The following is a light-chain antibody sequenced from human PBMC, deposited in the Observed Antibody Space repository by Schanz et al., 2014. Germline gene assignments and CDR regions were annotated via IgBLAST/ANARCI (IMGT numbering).Light chain of an antibody. V-gene: IGKV1-5*03. CDR3: LQDYIYPRT. CDR2: KAS. CDR1: QSISNW. J-gene: IGKJ1*01. Sequence: DIQMTQSPSTLSASVGDRVTITCRASQSISNWLAWYQQKPGKAPKVLIYKASNLETGVPSRFSGSGSGTDFTLTISSLQPEDYATYYCLQDYIYPRTFGQGTKVEIK.